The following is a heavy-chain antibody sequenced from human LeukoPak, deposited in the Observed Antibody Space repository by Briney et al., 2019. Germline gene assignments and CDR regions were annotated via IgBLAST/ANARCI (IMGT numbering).Heavy chain of an antibody. J-gene: IGHJ4*02. V-gene: IGHV3-21*01. CDR2: ISSSSSYI. CDR3: TRDPPGGGGSPFDY. Sequence: GGSLRLSCAASGFTFSSYSMNWVRQAPGKGLEWVSSISSSSSYIYYADSVKGRFTISRDNAKNSLYLQMNSLRAEDTAVYYCTRDPPGGGGSPFDYWGQGTLVTVSS. CDR1: GFTFSSYS. D-gene: IGHD1-26*01.